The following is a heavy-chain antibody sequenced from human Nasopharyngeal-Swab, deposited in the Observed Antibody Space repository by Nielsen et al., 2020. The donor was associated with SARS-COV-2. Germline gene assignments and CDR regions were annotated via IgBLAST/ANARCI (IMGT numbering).Heavy chain of an antibody. D-gene: IGHD4-17*01. CDR2: IYYSGST. CDR1: GGSISSYY. CDR3: AGGFGDYDY. Sequence: SETLSLTCPVSGGSISSYYWSWIRQPPGKGLEWIGYIYYSGSTNYNPSLKSRVTISVDTSKNQFSLKLSSVTAADTAVYYCAGGFGDYDYWGQGTLVTVSS. V-gene: IGHV4-59*01. J-gene: IGHJ4*02.